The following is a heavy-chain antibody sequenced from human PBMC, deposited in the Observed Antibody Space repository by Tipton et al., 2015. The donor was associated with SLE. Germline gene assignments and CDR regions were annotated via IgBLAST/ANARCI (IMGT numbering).Heavy chain of an antibody. V-gene: IGHV4-34*01. Sequence: TLSLTCAVYGGSFSGYYWSWIRQPPGKGLEWIGEINHSGSTNCNPSLKSRVTISVDTSKNQFSLKLSSVTAADTAVYYCARRSVVGAFDIWGQGTMVTVSS. J-gene: IGHJ3*02. CDR3: ARRSVVGAFDI. CDR2: INHSGST. CDR1: GGSFSGYY. D-gene: IGHD1-26*01.